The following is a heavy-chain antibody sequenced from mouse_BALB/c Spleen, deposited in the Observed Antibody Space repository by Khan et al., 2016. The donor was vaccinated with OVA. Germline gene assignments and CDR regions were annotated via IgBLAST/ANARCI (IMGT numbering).Heavy chain of an antibody. J-gene: IGHJ4*01. CDR2: IWSDGST. Sequence: VELVESGPALVAPSQSLSITCTISGFSLTNYGVHWVRQPPGKGLEWLVVIWSDGSTTYNSALKSGLSISKDNSKSQVFVKMNSLQTDDTAMYYCARQPYYHYYILDYWGQGTSVTVSS. CDR3: ARQPYYHYYILDY. D-gene: IGHD2-10*01. V-gene: IGHV2-6-1*01. CDR1: GFSLTNYG.